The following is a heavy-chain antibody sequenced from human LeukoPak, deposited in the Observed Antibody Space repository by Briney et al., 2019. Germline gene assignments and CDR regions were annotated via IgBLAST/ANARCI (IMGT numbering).Heavy chain of an antibody. CDR2: TNYRSKWYN. V-gene: IGHV6-1*01. CDR3: ARVQFEPQVFWFDP. Sequence: SQTLSLTCAISGDSVSSNSAAWNWIRQSPSRGLEWLGRTNYRSKWYNDYAESVKSRISINPDTSKNQFSLHLNSVTPEDTAVYYCARVQFEPQVFWFDPWGRGTLVTVSS. CDR1: GDSVSSNSAA. D-gene: IGHD2-8*01. J-gene: IGHJ5*02.